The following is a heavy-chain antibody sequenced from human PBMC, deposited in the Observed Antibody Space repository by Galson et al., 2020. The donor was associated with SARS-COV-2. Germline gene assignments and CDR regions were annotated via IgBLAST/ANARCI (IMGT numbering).Heavy chain of an antibody. J-gene: IGHJ4*02. CDR3: ARRAVLTGYPIDY. D-gene: IGHD3-9*01. CDR1: GYSFTTYW. V-gene: IGHV5-51*01. CDR2: IYPRQSDT. Sequence: SLKISCKGSGYSFTTYWIGWVRQVPGKGLEWMGIIYPRQSDTIYSPSFQGQVTISVDRSINTVYLQWTSLQPSDTAIYYCARRAVLTGYPIDYWGQGTLVNVSS.